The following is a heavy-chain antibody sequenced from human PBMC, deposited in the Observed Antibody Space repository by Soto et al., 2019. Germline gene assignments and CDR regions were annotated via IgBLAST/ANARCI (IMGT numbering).Heavy chain of an antibody. V-gene: IGHV3-7*05. J-gene: IGHJ6*02. Sequence: GGSLRLSCAASGFTFSSYWMSWVRQAPGKGLEWVANTKQDGSEKYYVDSVKGRFTISRDNAKNSLYLQMNSLRAEDTAVYYCARDKGSSEATVTYYYYYYYGMDVWGQGTTVTVSS. CDR2: TKQDGSEK. CDR3: ARDKGSSEATVTYYYYYYYGMDV. CDR1: GFTFSSYW. D-gene: IGHD4-4*01.